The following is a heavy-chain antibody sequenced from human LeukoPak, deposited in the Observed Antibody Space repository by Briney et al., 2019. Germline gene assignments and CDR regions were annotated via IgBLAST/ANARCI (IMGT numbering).Heavy chain of an antibody. J-gene: IGHJ6*03. D-gene: IGHD6-13*01. CDR3: VSHRGTAGGTPYYYYMDV. CDR1: GFTVSSNY. V-gene: IGHV3-53*01. Sequence: GGSLRLSCAASGFTVSSNYMSWVRQAPGKGLEWVSVIYSGGSTYYADSVKGRFTISRDNSKNTLYLQMNSLRAEDTAVYYCVSHRGTAGGTPYYYYMDVWGKGTTVTVSS. CDR2: IYSGGST.